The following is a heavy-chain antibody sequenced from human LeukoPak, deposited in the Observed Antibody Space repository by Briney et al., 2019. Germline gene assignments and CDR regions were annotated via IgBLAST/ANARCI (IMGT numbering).Heavy chain of an antibody. CDR3: ARDRPVVGAIDF. Sequence: PGWSLRLSCGASGFNFRNYSMIWVRQAPGKGLEWISFIHGASSTIFLADSVKGRFTTSRDNAQNSLYLQMNSLRAEDTAIYYCARDRPVVGAIDFWVQGARVTISS. V-gene: IGHV3-48*04. CDR1: GFNFRNYS. J-gene: IGHJ4*02. D-gene: IGHD1-26*01. CDR2: IHGASSTI.